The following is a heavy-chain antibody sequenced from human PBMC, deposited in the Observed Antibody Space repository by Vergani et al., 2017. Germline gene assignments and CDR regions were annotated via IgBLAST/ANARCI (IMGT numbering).Heavy chain of an antibody. D-gene: IGHD2-2*01. CDR1: GFTFDDYG. Sequence: VQLVESGGGVVRPGGSLRLSCAASGFTFDDYGMSWVRQAPGKGLEWVSGINWNGGGTGYADSVKGRFTISRDNAKNSLYLQMNSLRAEDTALYYCGMYCSSPTCGTHPRVQNYGMDVWGQGTTVTVS. CDR2: INWNGGGT. J-gene: IGHJ6*02. V-gene: IGHV3-20*04. CDR3: GMYCSSPTCGTHPRVQNYGMDV.